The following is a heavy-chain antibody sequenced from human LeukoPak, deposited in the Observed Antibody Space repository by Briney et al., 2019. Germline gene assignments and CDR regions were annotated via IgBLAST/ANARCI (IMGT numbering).Heavy chain of an antibody. D-gene: IGHD2-2*01. V-gene: IGHV4-59*01. Sequence: SETLSLTCTVSGGSISSYYWSWIRQPPGKGLEWIGYTYYSGSTNYNPSLKSRVTISVDTSKNQFSLKLSSVTAADTAVYYCARGALGYCSSTSCREPFNWFDPWGQGTLVTVSS. CDR1: GGSISSYY. J-gene: IGHJ5*02. CDR3: ARGALGYCSSTSCREPFNWFDP. CDR2: TYYSGST.